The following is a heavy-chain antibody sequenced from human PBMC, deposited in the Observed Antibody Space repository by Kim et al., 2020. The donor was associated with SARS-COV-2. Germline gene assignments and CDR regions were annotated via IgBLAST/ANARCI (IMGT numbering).Heavy chain of an antibody. Sequence: GGSLRLSCAASGFTFSSYSMNWVRQAPGKGLEWVSSISSSSSYIYYADSVKGRFTISRDNAKNSLYLQMNSLRAEDTAVYYCARDRKSEYSSSWYPEGYYGMDVWGQGTTVTVSS. CDR2: ISSSSSYI. CDR1: GFTFSSYS. J-gene: IGHJ6*02. CDR3: ARDRKSEYSSSWYPEGYYGMDV. V-gene: IGHV3-21*01. D-gene: IGHD6-13*01.